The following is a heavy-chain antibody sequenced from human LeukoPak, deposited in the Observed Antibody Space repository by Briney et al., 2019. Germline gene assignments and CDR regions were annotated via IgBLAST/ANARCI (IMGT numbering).Heavy chain of an antibody. CDR2: ISTSGSYI. Sequence: GGSLRLSCAASGFTVSSNYMSWVRQAPGKGLEWVSSISTSGSYIYYADSVKGRFTISRDNAKNSLYLQMNSLRAEDTAVYYCAKRPMTTGYYYYYYMDVWGKGTTVTVSS. J-gene: IGHJ6*03. CDR1: GFTVSSNY. D-gene: IGHD4-11*01. V-gene: IGHV3-21*04. CDR3: AKRPMTTGYYYYYYMDV.